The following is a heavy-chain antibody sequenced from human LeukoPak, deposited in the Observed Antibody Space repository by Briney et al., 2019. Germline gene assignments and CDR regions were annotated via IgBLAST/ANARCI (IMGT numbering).Heavy chain of an antibody. Sequence: PGGSLRLSCAASGFTFSSYEMNWVRQAPGKGLEWVAFIRYDGSINYCADSVKGRFTISRDNSKNTLYLQMNSLRTEDTAVYYCARRLHDRSGYYIDYWGQGTLVTVSS. D-gene: IGHD3-22*01. V-gene: IGHV3-30*02. CDR1: GFTFSSYE. CDR3: ARRLHDRSGYYIDY. CDR2: IRYDGSIN. J-gene: IGHJ4*02.